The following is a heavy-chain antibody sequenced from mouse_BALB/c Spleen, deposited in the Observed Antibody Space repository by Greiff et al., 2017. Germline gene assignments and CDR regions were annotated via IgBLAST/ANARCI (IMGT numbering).Heavy chain of an antibody. CDR3: ARRYDGEVGYYFDY. D-gene: IGHD2-14*01. V-gene: IGHV1S127*01. Sequence: VQLQQSGPQLVRPGASVKISCKASGYSFTSYWMHWVKQRPGQGLEWIGMIDPSDSETRLNQKFKDKATLTVDKSSSTAYMQLSSPTSEDSAVYYCARRYDGEVGYYFDYWGQGTTLTVSS. J-gene: IGHJ2*01. CDR2: IDPSDSET. CDR1: GYSFTSYW.